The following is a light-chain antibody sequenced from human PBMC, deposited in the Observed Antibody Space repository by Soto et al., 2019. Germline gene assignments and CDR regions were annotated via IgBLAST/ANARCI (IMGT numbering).Light chain of an antibody. Sequence: EVVLTQSPGTLSLSPGERASLSCRASQSVSNSFLAWYQQKAGQSPRLLIYAASARAIGIPDRFSGSGSGTDFTLTISRLEPEDSAMYYCQQYGYSFWTFGQGTKVDIK. J-gene: IGKJ1*01. CDR2: AAS. V-gene: IGKV3-20*01. CDR3: QQYGYSFWT. CDR1: QSVSNSF.